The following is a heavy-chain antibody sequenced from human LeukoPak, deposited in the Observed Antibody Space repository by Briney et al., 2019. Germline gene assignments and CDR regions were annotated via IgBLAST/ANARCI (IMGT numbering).Heavy chain of an antibody. CDR2: ISSSSSYI. D-gene: IGHD3-22*01. CDR3: ARGGYYYDSSGYYSINGMDV. V-gene: IGHV3-21*01. CDR1: GFTFSSYS. J-gene: IGHJ6*02. Sequence: GGSLRLSCAASGFTFSSYSMNWVRQAPGKGLEWVSSISSSSSYIYYADSVKGRFTISRDNAKNSLYLQMNSLRGEDTAVYYCARGGYYYDSSGYYSINGMDVWGQGTTVTVSS.